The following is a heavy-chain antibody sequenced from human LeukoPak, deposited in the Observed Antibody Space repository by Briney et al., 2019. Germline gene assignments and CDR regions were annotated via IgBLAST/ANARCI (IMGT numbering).Heavy chain of an antibody. CDR1: GFTFDDCV. D-gene: IGHD3-9*01. J-gene: IGHJ4*02. Sequence: GGSLRLSCKASGFTFDDCVMHWVRQAPGKGLEWVSTISWNRAFIVYADSVKGRFTISRDNAKNSLYLQMNSLRAEDTALYYCAKGRGISTGHFDYWGQGTLVTVSS. CDR2: ISWNRAFI. CDR3: AKGRGISTGHFDY. V-gene: IGHV3-9*01.